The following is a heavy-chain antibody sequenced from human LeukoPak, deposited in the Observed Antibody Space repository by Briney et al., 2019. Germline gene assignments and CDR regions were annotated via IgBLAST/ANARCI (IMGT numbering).Heavy chain of an antibody. CDR3: VRHYRLNTGFDY. CDR2: IFNSGST. D-gene: IGHD1-1*01. V-gene: IGHV4-39*01. Sequence: SETLSLTCIVSGGSISSRSYYWGWIRQPPGKGLEWIGSIFNSGSTYYNSSLQSRVTISVDTSKNQFSLRLSSVTAADTAVYYCVRHYRLNTGFDYWGQGTLVTVSS. J-gene: IGHJ4*02. CDR1: GGSISSRSYY.